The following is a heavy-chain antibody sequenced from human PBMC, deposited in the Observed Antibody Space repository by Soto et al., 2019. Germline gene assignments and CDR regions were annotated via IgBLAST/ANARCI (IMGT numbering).Heavy chain of an antibody. CDR1: GDTFTDYY. V-gene: IGHV1-46*01. Sequence: QVQLMQSGAEVKKPGASVKVSCKASGDTFTDYYIHWVRQAPGQGLEWMGTVNPSGGHTTYAQHFLGRVTMTRDTSTSTLYRELTSLTSDDTAIYYCARGGHVVVVTAALDDWGQGTLVAVSS. CDR2: VNPSGGHT. J-gene: IGHJ4*02. D-gene: IGHD2-21*02. CDR3: ARGGHVVVVTAALDD.